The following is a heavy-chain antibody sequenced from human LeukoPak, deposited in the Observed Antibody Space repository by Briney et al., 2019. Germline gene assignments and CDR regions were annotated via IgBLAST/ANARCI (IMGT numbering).Heavy chain of an antibody. D-gene: IGHD6-19*01. CDR1: GFTVSSNY. Sequence: GGSLRLSCAASGFTVSSNYMTWVRQAPGKGLEWVSVIYSGGSTYYADSVKGRFTIPRDNSKNTLYLQMNSLRAEDTAVYYCANVAGYSSGWYQTDYWGQGTLVTVSS. CDR2: IYSGGST. J-gene: IGHJ4*02. CDR3: ANVAGYSSGWYQTDY. V-gene: IGHV3-66*01.